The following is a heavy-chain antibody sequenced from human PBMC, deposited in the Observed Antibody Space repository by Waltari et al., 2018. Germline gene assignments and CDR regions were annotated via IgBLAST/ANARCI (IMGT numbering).Heavy chain of an antibody. V-gene: IGHV1-8*01. Sequence: QVQLVQSGAEVKKPGASVKVSCKASGYTFTSYDINWGRQATGQGLEWRGWMNPNRGNTGYAQKFQGRVTMTRNTSISTAYMELSSLRSEDTAVYYCASSRWDNPVYYWGQGTLVTVSS. D-gene: IGHD1-20*01. J-gene: IGHJ4*02. CDR3: ASSRWDNPVYY. CDR2: MNPNRGNT. CDR1: GYTFTSYD.